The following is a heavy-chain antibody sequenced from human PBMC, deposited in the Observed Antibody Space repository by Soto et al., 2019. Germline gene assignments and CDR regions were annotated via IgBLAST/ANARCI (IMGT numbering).Heavy chain of an antibody. CDR2: IIPILGIA. CDR3: GCLIFYYGSGNLFYF. Sequence: SVKVSCKASGGTFSSYTISWVRQAPGQGLEWMGRIIPILGIANYAQKFQGRVTITADKSTSTAYMELRSLRSEDTAGYYWGCLIFYYGSGNLFYFWAQGPLVPVSS. D-gene: IGHD3-10*01. CDR1: GGTFSSYT. V-gene: IGHV1-69*02. J-gene: IGHJ4*02.